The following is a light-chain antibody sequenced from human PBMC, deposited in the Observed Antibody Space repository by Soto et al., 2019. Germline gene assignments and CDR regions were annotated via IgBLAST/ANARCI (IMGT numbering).Light chain of an antibody. V-gene: IGLV2-14*01. CDR2: EVS. J-gene: IGLJ1*01. CDR1: SSDVGGYNY. Sequence: QSGGPQPAPVSVSPGHSITISCTGTSSDVGGYNYVSWYQQHPGKAPKLMIYEVSNRPSGVSNRFSGSKSGNTASLTISGLQAEDEADYYCSSYTSSSTLEVFGTGTKVTVL. CDR3: SSYTSSSTLEV.